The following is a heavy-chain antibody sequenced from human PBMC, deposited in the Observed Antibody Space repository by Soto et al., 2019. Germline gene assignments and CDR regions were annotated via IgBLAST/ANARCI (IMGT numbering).Heavy chain of an antibody. V-gene: IGHV4-34*01. CDR2: INHSGST. CDR1: GGSFSGYY. D-gene: IGHD2-15*01. Sequence: QVQLQQWGAGLLKPSETLSLTCAVYGGSFSGYYWSWIRQPPGKGLEWIGEINHSGSTNYNTSLRSRVTISVDTSKNQFSLKLGSVTAADTAVYYCARAGPGQSNDCSGGSCYARSWFDPWGQGTLVTVSS. CDR3: ARAGPGQSNDCSGGSCYARSWFDP. J-gene: IGHJ5*02.